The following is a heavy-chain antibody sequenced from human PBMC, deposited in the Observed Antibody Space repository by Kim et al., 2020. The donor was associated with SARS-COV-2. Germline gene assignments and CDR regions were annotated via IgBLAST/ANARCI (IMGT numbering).Heavy chain of an antibody. CDR1: GFTFSSYR. CDR2: INSDGSST. D-gene: IGHD3-9*01. J-gene: IGHJ6*02. Sequence: GGSLRLSCAASGFTFSSYRMHWVRQAPGKGLVWVSRINSDGSSTSYADSVKGRFTISRDNAKNTLYLQMNSLRAEDTAVYYCARVEVRYFDWLLARWGMDVWGQGTPVTVSS. V-gene: IGHV3-74*01. CDR3: ARVEVRYFDWLLARWGMDV.